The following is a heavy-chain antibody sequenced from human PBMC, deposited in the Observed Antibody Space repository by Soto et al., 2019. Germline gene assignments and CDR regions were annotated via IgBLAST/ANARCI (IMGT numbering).Heavy chain of an antibody. V-gene: IGHV3-74*01. J-gene: IGHJ5*02. Sequence: GSLRLSCAASGFNFNFFWMHWVRQAPGKKLVWISRINGDKSTTNYADSVKGRFTISRDNAKNTLFLQMDSLRVDDTAVYYCLRDSPTNLEDADTVSSWFDPWGQGTLVTVSS. D-gene: IGHD2-15*01. CDR1: GFNFNFFW. CDR2: INGDKSTT. CDR3: LRDSPTNLEDADTVSSWFDP.